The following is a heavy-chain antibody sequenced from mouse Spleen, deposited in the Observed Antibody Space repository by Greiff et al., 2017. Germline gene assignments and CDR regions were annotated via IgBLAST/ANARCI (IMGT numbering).Heavy chain of an antibody. CDR1: GFTFSDYG. CDR3: ARLLGPYWYFDV. D-gene: IGHD4-1*01. J-gene: IGHJ1*03. Sequence: EVKVVESGGGLVQPGGSLKLSCAASGFTFSDYGMAWVRQAPRKGPEWVAFISNLAYSIYYADTVTGRFTISRENAKNTLYLEMSSLRSEDTAMYYCARLLGPYWYFDVWGTGTTVTVSS. V-gene: IGHV5-15*01. CDR2: ISNLAYSI.